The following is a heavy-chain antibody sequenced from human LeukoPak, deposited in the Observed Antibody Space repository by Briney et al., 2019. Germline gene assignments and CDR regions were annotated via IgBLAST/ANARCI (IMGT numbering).Heavy chain of an antibody. V-gene: IGHV4-61*01. Sequence: SETLSLTCTVSGGSVSSGSYYWSWIRQPPGKGLEWIGYIYYSGSTNYNPSLKSRVTISVDTSKNQFSLKLSSVTAADTAVHYCAREAFGIQRDWFDPWGQGTLVTVSS. D-gene: IGHD3-10*01. CDR3: AREAFGIQRDWFDP. CDR1: GGSVSSGSYY. CDR2: IYYSGST. J-gene: IGHJ5*02.